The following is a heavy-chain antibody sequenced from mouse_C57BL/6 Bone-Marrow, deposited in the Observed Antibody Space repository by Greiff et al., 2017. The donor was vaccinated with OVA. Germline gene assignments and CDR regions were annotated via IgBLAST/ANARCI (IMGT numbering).Heavy chain of an antibody. CDR2: ISSGGSYT. CDR3: ARQGYGCDVEGCAY. D-gene: IGHD2-2*01. Sequence: EVQLQESGGDLVKPGGSLKLSCAASGFTFSSYGMSWVRQTPDKSLEWVATISSGGSYTYYPDSVKGRFTITGDNAKKTLYLQMSSLKAEDAAMYYCARQGYGCDVEGCAYWGQGTLVTVSA. V-gene: IGHV5-6*01. J-gene: IGHJ3*01. CDR1: GFTFSSYG.